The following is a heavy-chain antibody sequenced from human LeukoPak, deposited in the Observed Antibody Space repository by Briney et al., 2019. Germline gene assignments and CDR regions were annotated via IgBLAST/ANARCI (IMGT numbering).Heavy chain of an antibody. CDR1: GSSFTSYW. Sequence: GESLKTSFKGSGSSFTSYWIGWVRQLPGKGLEWLGIIYPGDSDTRYSPSFQGQVTISADKSISTAYLQWSSLKASDTAMYYCARRLRDGYPDYWGQGTLVTVSS. CDR2: IYPGDSDT. V-gene: IGHV5-51*01. D-gene: IGHD5-24*01. J-gene: IGHJ4*02. CDR3: ARRLRDGYPDY.